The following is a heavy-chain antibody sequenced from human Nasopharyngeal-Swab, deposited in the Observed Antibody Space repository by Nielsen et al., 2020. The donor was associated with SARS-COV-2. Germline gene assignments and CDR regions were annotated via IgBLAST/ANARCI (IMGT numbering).Heavy chain of an antibody. V-gene: IGHV3-7*01. Sequence: GESLKISCAASGFTFSSYWMSWVRQAPGKGLEWVANIKQDGSEKYYVDSVKGRFTISRDNAKNSLYLQMNSLRAEDTAVYYCAREVRGSYRPAFDIWGQGTMVTVSS. J-gene: IGHJ3*02. CDR2: IKQDGSEK. CDR3: AREVRGSYRPAFDI. D-gene: IGHD1-26*01. CDR1: GFTFSSYW.